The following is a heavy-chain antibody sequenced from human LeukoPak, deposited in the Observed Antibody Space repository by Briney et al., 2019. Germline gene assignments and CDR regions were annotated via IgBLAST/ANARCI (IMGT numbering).Heavy chain of an antibody. CDR3: AILTGRPTPYFDY. D-gene: IGHD3-9*01. V-gene: IGHV1-69*04. J-gene: IGHJ4*02. CDR2: IIPILGIA. Sequence: SVKVSCKASGGTFSSYAISWVRQAPGQGLEWMGRIIPILGIANYAQKLQGRVTITADKSTSTAYMELSSLRSEDTAVYYCAILTGRPTPYFDYWGQGTLVTVPS. CDR1: GGTFSSYA.